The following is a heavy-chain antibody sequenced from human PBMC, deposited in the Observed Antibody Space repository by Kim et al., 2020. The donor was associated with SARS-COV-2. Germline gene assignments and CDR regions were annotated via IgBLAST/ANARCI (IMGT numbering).Heavy chain of an antibody. Sequence: SETLSLTCAVYGGSFSGYYWSWIRQPPGKGLEWIGEINHSGSTNYNPSLKSRGTISVDTSKNQSSLKLSSGTATDTAVYYCAGGILGLWYSARWGRGTLV. CDR2: INHSGST. J-gene: IGHJ2*01. CDR3: AGGILGLWYSAR. V-gene: IGHV4-34*01. CDR1: GGSFSGYY. D-gene: IGHD2-15*01.